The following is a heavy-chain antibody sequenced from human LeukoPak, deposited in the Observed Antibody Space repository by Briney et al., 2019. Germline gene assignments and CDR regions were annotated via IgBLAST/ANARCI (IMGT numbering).Heavy chain of an antibody. J-gene: IGHJ6*03. CDR2: IKQDGSEK. Sequence: GGSLRLSCAASGFTFSSYWMSWVRQAPGKGLEWVANIKQDGSEKYYVDSVKGRFTISRDNAKNSLYLQMNSLRAEDTAVYYCATSSDYDILTGYLIGYYYMDVWGKGTTVTVSS. CDR3: ATSSDYDILTGYLIGYYYMDV. D-gene: IGHD3-9*01. V-gene: IGHV3-7*01. CDR1: GFTFSSYW.